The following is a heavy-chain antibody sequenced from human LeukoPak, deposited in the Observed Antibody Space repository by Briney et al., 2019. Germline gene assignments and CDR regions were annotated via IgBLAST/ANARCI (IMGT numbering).Heavy chain of an antibody. V-gene: IGHV4-61*02. D-gene: IGHD1-26*01. J-gene: IGHJ4*02. Sequence: SQTLSLTCTVSGGSISSGSYYWSWIRQPAGKGLEWIGRIYTSGSTNYNPSLKSRVTMSVDTSKNQFSLKLSSVTAADTAVYYCARAVKGRWESDYWGQGTLVTVSS. CDR1: GGSISSGSYY. CDR3: ARAVKGRWESDY. CDR2: IYTSGST.